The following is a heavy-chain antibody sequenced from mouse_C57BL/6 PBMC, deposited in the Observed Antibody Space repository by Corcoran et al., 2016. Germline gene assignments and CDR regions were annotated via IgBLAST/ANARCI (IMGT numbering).Heavy chain of an antibody. J-gene: IGHJ4*01. CDR3: AGDYDGYYAMDY. D-gene: IGHD2-4*01. CDR1: GYTFTDYY. CDR2: INPNNGGT. Sequence: EVQLQQSGPELVKPGASVKISCKASGYTFTDYYMNWVKQSHGKSLEWIGDINPNNGGTSYNQKFKGKATLTVDKSSSTAYMELRSLTSEDSAVYYCAGDYDGYYAMDYWGQGTSVTVSS. V-gene: IGHV1-26*01.